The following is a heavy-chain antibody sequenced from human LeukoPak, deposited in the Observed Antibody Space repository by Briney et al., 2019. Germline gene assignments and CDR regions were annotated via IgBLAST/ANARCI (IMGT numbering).Heavy chain of an antibody. CDR2: IYVTGST. Sequence: SETLSLTCTVSGGSIINYYWSWIRQPAGTGLEWVGRIYVTGSTIYNPSLQSRLSMSVDTSKNQFSLRLTSVTAADTAVYYCARLRYYDSTGYSPGYYMDVWGKGITVTVSS. J-gene: IGHJ6*03. D-gene: IGHD3-22*01. CDR3: ARLRYYDSTGYSPGYYMDV. CDR1: GGSIINYY. V-gene: IGHV4-4*07.